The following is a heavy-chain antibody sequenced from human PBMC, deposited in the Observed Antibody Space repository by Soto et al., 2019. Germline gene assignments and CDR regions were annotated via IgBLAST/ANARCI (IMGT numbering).Heavy chain of an antibody. CDR3: ARDVSTYYYDSSGYYTDLFDY. V-gene: IGHV1-69*08. Sequence: QVQLVQSGAEVKKPGSSVKVSCKASGGTFSSYTISWVRQAPGQGLEWMGRIIPILGIANYAQKFQGRVTITADKSTSTAYMELSSLRSEDTAVYYCARDVSTYYYDSSGYYTDLFDYWGQGTLVTVSS. J-gene: IGHJ4*02. CDR1: GGTFSSYT. CDR2: IIPILGIA. D-gene: IGHD3-22*01.